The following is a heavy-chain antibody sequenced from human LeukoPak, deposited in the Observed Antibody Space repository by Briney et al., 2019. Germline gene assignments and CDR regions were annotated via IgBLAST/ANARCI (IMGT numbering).Heavy chain of an antibody. J-gene: IGHJ4*02. CDR1: GDSVTTSTYF. V-gene: IGHV4-39*01. D-gene: IGHD4-17*01. CDR2: VSYSGSV. Sequence: SETLSLTCSVSGDSVTTSTYFWGWVRQPPGKGLEWIGMVSYSGSVSYNPSLESRLTMSVDASKNQFSLKPTSVTAADTAVYYCSRSHGAYWGQGTLVTVSS. CDR3: SRSHGAY.